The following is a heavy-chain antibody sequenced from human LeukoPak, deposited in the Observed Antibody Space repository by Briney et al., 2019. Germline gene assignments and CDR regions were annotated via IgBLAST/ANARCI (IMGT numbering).Heavy chain of an antibody. D-gene: IGHD6-6*01. V-gene: IGHV3-64D*06. J-gene: IGHJ4*02. Sequence: GSLRLSWSGSGFTFNRFYLQWVRQAPGKGLEFVSPISSNGATTYYADSVKGRFTISRDNSKNTLYLQMSSLRADDTAVYYCVKDRSIAAPNNDFFDSWGQGALVTVSS. CDR1: GFTFNRFY. CDR3: VKDRSIAAPNNDFFDS. CDR2: ISSNGATT.